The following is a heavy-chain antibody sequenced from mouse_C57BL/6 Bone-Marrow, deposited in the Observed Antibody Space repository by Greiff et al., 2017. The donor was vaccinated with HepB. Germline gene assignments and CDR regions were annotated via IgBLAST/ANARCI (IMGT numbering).Heavy chain of an antibody. Sequence: VKLVESGAELVKPGASVKMSCKASGYTFTTYPIEWMKQNHGKSLEWIGNFHPYNDDTKYNEKFKGKATLTVEKSSSTVYLELSRLTSDDSAVYYCARAYSNYFAWFAYWGQGTLVTVSA. CDR2: FHPYNDDT. D-gene: IGHD2-5*01. V-gene: IGHV1-47*01. CDR1: GYTFTTYP. CDR3: ARAYSNYFAWFAY. J-gene: IGHJ3*01.